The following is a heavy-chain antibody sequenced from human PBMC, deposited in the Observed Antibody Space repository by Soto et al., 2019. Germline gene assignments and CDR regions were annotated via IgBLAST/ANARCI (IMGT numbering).Heavy chain of an antibody. CDR2: IYYTGNT. CDR3: ARDQRTAYYHDH. V-gene: IGHV4-31*03. D-gene: IGHD3-9*01. CDR1: GGSVSSGSYY. J-gene: IGHJ4*01. Sequence: SETLSLTCTVSGGSVSSGSYYWSWIRQHPGRGLEWIGYIYYTGNTYYNPSLKSRLAISVDTSKNQFSLKLTSVTAADTAVYYCARDQRTAYYHDHWGHGTLVSVSS.